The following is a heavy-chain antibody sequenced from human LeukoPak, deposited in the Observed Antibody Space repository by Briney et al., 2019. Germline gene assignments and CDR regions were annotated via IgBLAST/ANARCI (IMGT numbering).Heavy chain of an antibody. CDR2: ISYDGSNK. D-gene: IGHD2-15*01. CDR3: AKLCSGGSCYSGSHVNDY. V-gene: IGHV3-30*18. CDR1: GFTFSSYG. Sequence: GGSLRLSCVASGFTFSSYGMHWVRQAPGKGLEWVAVISYDGSNKYYADSVKGRFTISRDNSKNTLYLQMNSLRAEDTAVYYCAKLCSGGSCYSGSHVNDYWGQGTLVTVSS. J-gene: IGHJ4*02.